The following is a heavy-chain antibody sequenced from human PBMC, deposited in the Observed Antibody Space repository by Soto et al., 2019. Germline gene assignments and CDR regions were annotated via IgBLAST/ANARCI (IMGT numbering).Heavy chain of an antibody. V-gene: IGHV3-23*01. CDR1: GFTFSSYA. CDR3: AKVAVVAATLDY. D-gene: IGHD2-15*01. CDR2: ISGSGGSP. J-gene: IGHJ4*02. Sequence: EVQLLESGGGLVQPGGSLRLSCAASGFTFSSYAMSWVRQAPGKGLEWVSAISGSGGSPYYADSVKGRFTISRDNSKNALYLQMNSPRAEDTAVYYCAKVAVVAATLDYWGQGTLATVTS.